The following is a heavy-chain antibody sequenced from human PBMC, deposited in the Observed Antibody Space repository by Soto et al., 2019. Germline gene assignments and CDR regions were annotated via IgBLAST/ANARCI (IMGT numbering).Heavy chain of an antibody. D-gene: IGHD6-19*01. Sequence: QVRLQESGPGLVKPSGTLSLTCTVSGGSISSYYWSWIRQPPGKELEWIGYIYYSGSTNYNPSLKSRVTISVDTSKSQFSLKLSSVTAADTAVYYCAREFVGIAVAGTGRWFDPWGQGTLVTVSS. CDR2: IYYSGST. J-gene: IGHJ5*02. CDR3: AREFVGIAVAGTGRWFDP. V-gene: IGHV4-59*01. CDR1: GGSISSYY.